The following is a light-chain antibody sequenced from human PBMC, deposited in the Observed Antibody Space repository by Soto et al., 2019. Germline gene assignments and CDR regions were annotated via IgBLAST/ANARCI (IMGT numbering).Light chain of an antibody. CDR3: SSYAGNDNYV. V-gene: IGLV2-8*01. CDR1: SSDVGDYNY. CDR2: EVS. J-gene: IGLJ1*01. Sequence: QSVLTQPPSASGSPGQSVTISCTGTSSDVGDYNYVSWYQQYPGKVPKLMIYEVSKWPSGVPDRFSGSKSGNTASLTVSGLRTEDEADYYCSSYAGNDNYVFGTGTKVTVL.